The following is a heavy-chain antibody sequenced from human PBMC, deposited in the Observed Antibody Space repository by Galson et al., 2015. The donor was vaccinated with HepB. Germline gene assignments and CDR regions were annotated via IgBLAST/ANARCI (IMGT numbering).Heavy chain of an antibody. J-gene: IGHJ4*02. CDR1: GYTFTSYY. V-gene: IGHV1-46*01. Sequence: SVKVSCKASGYTFTSYYMHWVRQAPGQGLEWMGIINPSGGSTSYAQKFQGRVTMTRDTSTSTVYMELSSLRSEDTAVYYCARDVPHYDSSATNDYWGQGTLATVSS. D-gene: IGHD3-22*01. CDR2: INPSGGST. CDR3: ARDVPHYDSSATNDY.